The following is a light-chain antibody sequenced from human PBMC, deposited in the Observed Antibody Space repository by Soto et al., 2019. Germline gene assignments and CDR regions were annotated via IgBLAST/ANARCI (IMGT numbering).Light chain of an antibody. Sequence: EIVLTQSPATLSLSPANRATLSCRSSQSVSSYLAWYQQKPGQAPRLLIYDASNRATGIPARFSGSGSGTDVTLTITGVEPEDFAVYYCQERSNWPSTFGGGTKVEIK. J-gene: IGKJ4*01. CDR3: QERSNWPST. CDR2: DAS. CDR1: QSVSSY. V-gene: IGKV3-11*01.